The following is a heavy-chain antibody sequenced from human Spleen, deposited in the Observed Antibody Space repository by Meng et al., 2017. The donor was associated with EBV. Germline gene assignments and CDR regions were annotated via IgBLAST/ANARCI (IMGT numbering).Heavy chain of an antibody. Sequence: QLQLQESGPGLVKPSEPLSLTCTVSGGSISSSSYYWGWIRQPPGKGLEWIGSIYYSGSTYYNPSLKSRVTISVDTSKNQFSLKLSSVTAADTAVYYCARDVGRDYFDPWGRGTLVTVSS. J-gene: IGHJ4*02. CDR3: ARDVGRDYFDP. CDR1: GGSISSSSYY. CDR2: IYYSGST. V-gene: IGHV4-39*07.